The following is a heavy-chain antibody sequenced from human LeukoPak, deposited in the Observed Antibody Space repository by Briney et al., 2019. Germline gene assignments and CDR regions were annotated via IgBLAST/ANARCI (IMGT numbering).Heavy chain of an antibody. V-gene: IGHV3-21*05. D-gene: IGHD4-17*01. J-gene: IGHJ3*01. CDR3: AKEAGQDYGALDAFDV. CDR1: GLSFSVYS. Sequence: PGGSLRLSCAASGLSFSVYSMNWVRQAPGKGLEWLSYISSSSNVIYYAESVKGRFTISRDNARNSLYLQMNSLRAEDTAVYYCAKEAGQDYGALDAFDVWGQGTMVTVSS. CDR2: ISSSSNVI.